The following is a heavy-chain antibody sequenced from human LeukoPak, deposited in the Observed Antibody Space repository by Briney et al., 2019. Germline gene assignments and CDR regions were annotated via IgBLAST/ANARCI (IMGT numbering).Heavy chain of an antibody. CDR3: ARALTTADLDY. V-gene: IGHV4-4*07. CDR1: GGSIGRYY. D-gene: IGHD4-17*01. J-gene: IGHJ4*02. CDR2: VFTSGST. Sequence: SETLSLTCAVSGGSIGRYYWSWIRQPAGKGLEWIGRVFTSGSTTCNPSLKSRVTMSVDTSKNQFSLKLLSMAAADTAIYYCARALTTADLDYWGRGILVTVSS.